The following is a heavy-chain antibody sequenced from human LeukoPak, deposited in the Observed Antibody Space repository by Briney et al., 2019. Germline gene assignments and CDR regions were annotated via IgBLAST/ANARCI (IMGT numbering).Heavy chain of an antibody. D-gene: IGHD6-13*01. Sequence: GASVKVSCKASGYTFTSYYMHWVRQAPGQGLEWMGIINPSGGSTSSAQKFQGRVTMTRDTSTSTVYMELSSLRSEDTAVYYCARDPPQKSGIAAAIDDYWGQGTLVTVSS. CDR2: INPSGGST. V-gene: IGHV1-46*01. CDR1: GYTFTSYY. CDR3: ARDPPQKSGIAAAIDDY. J-gene: IGHJ4*02.